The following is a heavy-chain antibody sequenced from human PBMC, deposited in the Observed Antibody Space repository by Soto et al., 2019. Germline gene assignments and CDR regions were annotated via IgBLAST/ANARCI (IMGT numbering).Heavy chain of an antibody. Sequence: GGSLSLSCAASGFTFSSYSMNWVRQAPGKGLEWVSSISSSSSYIYYADSVKGRFTISRDNAKNSLYLQMNSLRAEDTAVYYCARDPGRSSSWSSFDYWGQGTLVTVSS. D-gene: IGHD6-13*01. V-gene: IGHV3-21*01. CDR1: GFTFSSYS. CDR3: ARDPGRSSSWSSFDY. CDR2: ISSSSSYI. J-gene: IGHJ4*02.